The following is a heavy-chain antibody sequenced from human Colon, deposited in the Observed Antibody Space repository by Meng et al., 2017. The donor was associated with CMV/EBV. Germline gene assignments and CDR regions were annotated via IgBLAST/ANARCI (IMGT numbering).Heavy chain of an antibody. CDR3: VRESQSGSYIYLQH. D-gene: IGHD1-26*01. V-gene: IGHV1-18*01. CDR2: ISAYTGDT. CDR1: GYTFTNYG. Sequence: QGQLGQYGAEVKKPGASVKVSCKASGYTFTNYGISWVRQAPGQGLEWMGWISAYTGDTYYAQKFQGSVTMTTDTSTSTAYMELRSLRSDDTAVYYCVRESQSGSYIYLQHWGQGTLVTVSS. J-gene: IGHJ1*01.